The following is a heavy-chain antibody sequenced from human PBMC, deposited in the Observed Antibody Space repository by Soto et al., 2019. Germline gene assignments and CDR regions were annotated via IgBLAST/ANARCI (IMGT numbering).Heavy chain of an antibody. J-gene: IGHJ6*02. Sequence: PGGSLRLSCAASGFTFSSYGMHWVRQAPGKGLEWVAVIWYDGSNKYYADSVKGRFTISRDNSKNTPYLQMNSLRAEDTAVYYCARGLVTTGSDIPWQPDYYYYGIDVWGQGTTVTVSS. CDR3: ARGLVTTGSDIPWQPDYYYYGIDV. CDR2: IWYDGSNK. CDR1: GFTFSSYG. V-gene: IGHV3-33*01. D-gene: IGHD4-4*01.